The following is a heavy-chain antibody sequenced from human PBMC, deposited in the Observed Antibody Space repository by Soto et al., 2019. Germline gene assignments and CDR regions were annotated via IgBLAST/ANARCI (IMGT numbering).Heavy chain of an antibody. CDR2: ISSDSTYT. CDR1: GFTLTTYT. V-gene: IGHV3-21*01. J-gene: IGHJ4*02. D-gene: IGHD1-1*01. Sequence: EVQLVESGGGLVKPGGSLRLSCAASGFTLTTYTMNWVRQAPGMGLEWVSSISSDSTYTHYADSVKGRFTISRDNAKNSLYLQMSSLRVEDTAVYYCASQELEPPPYFFESWGQGTLVTVSS. CDR3: ASQELEPPPYFFES.